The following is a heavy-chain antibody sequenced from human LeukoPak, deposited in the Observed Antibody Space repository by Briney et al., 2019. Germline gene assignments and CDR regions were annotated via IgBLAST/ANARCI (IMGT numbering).Heavy chain of an antibody. CDR3: ARTARLLEY. CDR1: GFTFSDPY. D-gene: IGHD6-6*01. Sequence: GGSLRLSCAASGFTFSDPYMSWIRQAPGKGLESLSYISPDGKSISYTDSVKGRFTISRDNAKNSLYLQMTSLRAEDTAIYYCARTARLLEYWGQGTLVTVSS. J-gene: IGHJ4*02. CDR2: ISPDGKSI. V-gene: IGHV3-11*01.